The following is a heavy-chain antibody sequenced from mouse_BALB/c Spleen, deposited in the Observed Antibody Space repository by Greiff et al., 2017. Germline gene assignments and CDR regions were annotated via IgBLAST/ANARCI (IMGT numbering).Heavy chain of an antibody. CDR3: ARVHYGGAWFAY. V-gene: IGHV1S137*01. D-gene: IGHD1-2*01. CDR2: ISTYYGDA. CDR1: GYTFTDYA. J-gene: IGHJ3*01. Sequence: QVQLQQSGAELVRPGVSVKISCKGSGYTFTDYAMHWVKQSHAKSLEWIGVISTYYGDASYNQKFKGKATMTVDKSSSTAYMELARLTSEDSAIYYCARVHYGGAWFAYWGQGTLVTVSA.